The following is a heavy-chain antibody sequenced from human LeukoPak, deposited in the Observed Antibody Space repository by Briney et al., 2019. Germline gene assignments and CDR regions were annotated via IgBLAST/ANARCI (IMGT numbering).Heavy chain of an antibody. V-gene: IGHV3-33*01. Sequence: GRSLRLSCAASGFIFSDYGMHWVRQAPGKGLEWVAVMWNDGSNTYYGDSVKGLFTISRDNSKNTLYLQLNSLRAEDTAVYYCARDNAGLVKHLDAFDLWGQGTMVTVAS. CDR1: GFIFSDYG. J-gene: IGHJ3*01. CDR2: MWNDGSNT. D-gene: IGHD1-26*01. CDR3: ARDNAGLVKHLDAFDL.